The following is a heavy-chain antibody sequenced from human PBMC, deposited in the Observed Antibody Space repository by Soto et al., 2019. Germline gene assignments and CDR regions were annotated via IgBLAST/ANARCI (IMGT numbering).Heavy chain of an antibody. D-gene: IGHD6-13*01. Sequence: EVQLLESGGGLVQPGGSLRLSCAASGFTFSSDAISWVRQAPGKGLEWVSLISGSGGGTYYSDSVKGRFTISRDNSKNTLYLQMNSLRAEDTDVYYCAKPAAAADPDSWGQGTLVTFSS. V-gene: IGHV3-23*01. CDR2: ISGSGGGT. J-gene: IGHJ4*02. CDR3: AKPAAAADPDS. CDR1: GFTFSSDA.